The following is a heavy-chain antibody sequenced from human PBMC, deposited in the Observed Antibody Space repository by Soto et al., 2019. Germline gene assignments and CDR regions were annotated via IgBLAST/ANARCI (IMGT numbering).Heavy chain of an antibody. J-gene: IGHJ6*04. V-gene: IGHV4-34*01. D-gene: IGHD6-13*01. CDR2: INHSGST. CDR3: ARGSDYSSSWYFDYYYGMDV. CDR1: GESFSGYY. Sequence: SETLSLTCAVYGESFSGYYWSWIRQPPGKGLEWIGEINHSGSTNYNPSLKSRVTISVDTSKNQFSLKLSSVTAADTAVYYCARGSDYSSSWYFDYYYGMDVWGKGTTVTVSS.